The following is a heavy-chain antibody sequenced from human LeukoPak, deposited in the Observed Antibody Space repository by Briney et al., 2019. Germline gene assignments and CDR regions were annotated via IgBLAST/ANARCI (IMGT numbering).Heavy chain of an antibody. J-gene: IGHJ6*03. CDR2: IYTSGST. CDR1: GGSISSYY. CDR3: ARGPGHTAMVTRYYYMDV. Sequence: SETLSLTCSVSGGSISSYYWSWIRQPAGEGLEWIGRIYTSGSTNYNPSLKSRVTMSVDTSKNQFPLKLSSVTAADTAVYYCARGPGHTAMVTRYYYMDVWGKGTTVTVSS. V-gene: IGHV4-4*07. D-gene: IGHD5-18*01.